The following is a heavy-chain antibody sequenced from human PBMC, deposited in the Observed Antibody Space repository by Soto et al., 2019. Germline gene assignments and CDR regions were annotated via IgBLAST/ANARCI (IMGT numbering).Heavy chain of an antibody. CDR2: TIPVFNTA. V-gene: IGHV1-69*06. J-gene: IGHJ3*02. Sequence: QVQLEQSGAEVKKPGSSVKISCKASGGTLSDHGVSWLRQAPGQGLEWVGGTIPVFNTAKYAPKFQGRVTIAADKYTNIAYMELGSLRSDDTAFYYCARGVYGSGNYYTGTSAFDIWGQGTLVIVSS. CDR3: ARGVYGSGNYYTGTSAFDI. D-gene: IGHD3-10*01. CDR1: GGTLSDHG.